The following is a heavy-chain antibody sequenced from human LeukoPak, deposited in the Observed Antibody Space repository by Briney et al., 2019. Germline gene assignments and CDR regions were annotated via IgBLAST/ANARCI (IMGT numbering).Heavy chain of an antibody. CDR1: GGTFSSYA. V-gene: IGHV1-69*13. CDR2: IIPIFGTA. CDR3: ARDLSYYDSSGYHYYFDY. D-gene: IGHD3-22*01. J-gene: IGHJ4*02. Sequence: ASVKVSCKASGGTFSSYAISWVRQAPGQGLEWMGGIIPIFGTANYAQKFQGRVTITADESTSTAYMELSSLRSEDTAVYYCARDLSYYDSSGYHYYFDYWGQGTLVTVSS.